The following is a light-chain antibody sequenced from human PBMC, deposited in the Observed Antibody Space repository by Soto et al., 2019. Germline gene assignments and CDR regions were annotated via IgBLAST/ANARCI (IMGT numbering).Light chain of an antibody. CDR3: QQYDNLPPL. V-gene: IGKV1-33*01. J-gene: IGKJ4*01. CDR1: QDISNY. Sequence: DIQMTQSPSSLSASVGDRVTITCQASQDISNYLNWYQQKPGKAPKLLIYDASNLETGVPSRFSGSGSGTDFTFTISSLQPEDIATYYCQQYDNLPPLFGGGPKVEIK. CDR2: DAS.